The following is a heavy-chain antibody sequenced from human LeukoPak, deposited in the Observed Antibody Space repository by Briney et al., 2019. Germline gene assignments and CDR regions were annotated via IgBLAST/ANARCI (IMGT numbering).Heavy chain of an antibody. J-gene: IGHJ6*02. CDR2: IYYSGST. Sequence: PSETLSLTCTVSGGSISSYYWSWIRQPPGKGLEWIAYIYYSGSTSYNPSLKSRVTISVDTSKNQFSLKLSSVTAADTAVYYCARHYTILKYAMDVWGQGTTVTVSS. D-gene: IGHD3-3*01. CDR3: ARHYTILKYAMDV. CDR1: GGSISSYY. V-gene: IGHV4-59*08.